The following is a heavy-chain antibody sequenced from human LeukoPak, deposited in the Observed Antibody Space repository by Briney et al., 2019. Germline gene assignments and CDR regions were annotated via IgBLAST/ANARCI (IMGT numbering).Heavy chain of an antibody. CDR1: GFTFSSYA. CDR2: ISYDGSNK. V-gene: IGHV3-30-3*01. D-gene: IGHD2-2*01. Sequence: GRSLRLSCAASGFTFSSYAMHWVRQAPGKGLEWVAVISYDGSNKYYADSVKGRFTISRDNSKDTLYLQMNSLRPEDTAIYSCARAPRANCRSTSCYVDWFDPWGQGTLVTVSS. CDR3: ARAPRANCRSTSCYVDWFDP. J-gene: IGHJ5*02.